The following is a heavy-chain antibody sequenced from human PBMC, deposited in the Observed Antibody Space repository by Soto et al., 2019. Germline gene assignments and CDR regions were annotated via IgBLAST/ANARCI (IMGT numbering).Heavy chain of an antibody. Sequence: QLLLQESGSGLVEPSQTLSLTCAVSGSSITSGTYSWGWIRQPPGKTLEWIGYTYHNGGTYYNPSRQSRATLSVDGSKNQFSLKLTSVTAADTAVYFCARGDGYGNYVWFDPWGQGTLVTVSS. V-gene: IGHV4-30-2*01. CDR2: TYHNGGT. CDR1: GSSITSGTYS. CDR3: ARGDGYGNYVWFDP. J-gene: IGHJ5*02. D-gene: IGHD5-12*01.